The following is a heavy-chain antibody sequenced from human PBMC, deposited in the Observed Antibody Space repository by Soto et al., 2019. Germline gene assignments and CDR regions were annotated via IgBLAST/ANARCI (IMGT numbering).Heavy chain of an antibody. Sequence: EVQLLESGGGLVQPGGSLRLSCAASGFAFSNYAMSWVRQAPGKGREWVSDISGSSGSTYYADSVKGRFTISRDISKNTLYVQMNSLRAEDTAVYYCAKGGSSSSLFYFDNWGQGTLVTVSS. CDR3: AKGGSSSSLFYFDN. CDR1: GFAFSNYA. CDR2: ISGSSGST. J-gene: IGHJ4*02. V-gene: IGHV3-23*01. D-gene: IGHD6-6*01.